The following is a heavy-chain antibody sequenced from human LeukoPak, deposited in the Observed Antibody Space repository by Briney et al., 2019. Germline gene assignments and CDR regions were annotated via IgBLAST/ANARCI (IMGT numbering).Heavy chain of an antibody. CDR1: GFTFSSYA. V-gene: IGHV3-30-3*01. CDR3: ARDLGYCSSTSCGNYYYGMDV. J-gene: IGHJ6*02. D-gene: IGHD2-2*01. CDR2: ISYDGSNK. Sequence: PGGSLRLSCAASGFTFSSYAMHWVRQAPGKGLEWVAVISYDGSNKYYADSVKGRFTISRDNSKNTLYLQMNSLRAEDTAVYYCARDLGYCSSTSCGNYYYGMDVWGQGTTVTVSS.